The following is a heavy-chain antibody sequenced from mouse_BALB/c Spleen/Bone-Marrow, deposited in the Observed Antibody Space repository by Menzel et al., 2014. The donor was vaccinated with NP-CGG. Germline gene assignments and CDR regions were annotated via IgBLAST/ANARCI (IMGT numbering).Heavy chain of an antibody. CDR3: ARARSTVITTWYFDV. CDR1: GYTFTSYW. Sequence: DLVKPGASVKLSCKASGYTFTSYWIDWIKQRPGQGLEWIGRFAPGSGNTYYYEMFEGKATLTVDTSSSTAYIHLSSLSSEDSAVYFCARARSTVITTWYFDVGGAGTTVTVSS. D-gene: IGHD2-4*01. V-gene: IGHV1S41*01. J-gene: IGHJ1*01. CDR2: FAPGSGNT.